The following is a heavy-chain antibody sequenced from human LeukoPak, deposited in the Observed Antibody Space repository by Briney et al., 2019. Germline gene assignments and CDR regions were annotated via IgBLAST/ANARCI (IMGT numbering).Heavy chain of an antibody. CDR3: GTARANNYYDSSGYMFDP. CDR1: GFTFSSYW. Sequence: GGSLRLSCAASGFTFSSYWMSWVRQAPGKGLEWVSSISSSSSYIYYADSVKGRFTISRDNAKNSLYLQMNSLRAEDTAVYYCGTARANNYYDSSGYMFDPWGQGTLVTVSS. J-gene: IGHJ5*02. CDR2: ISSSSSYI. D-gene: IGHD3-22*01. V-gene: IGHV3-21*01.